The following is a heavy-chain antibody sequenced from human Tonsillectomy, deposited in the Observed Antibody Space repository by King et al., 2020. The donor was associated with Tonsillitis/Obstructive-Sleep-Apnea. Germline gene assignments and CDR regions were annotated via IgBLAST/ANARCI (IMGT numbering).Heavy chain of an antibody. CDR3: ARYNRNDGLYYYYYIDV. D-gene: IGHD1-1*01. Sequence: VQLVESGGGLVQPGGSLRLSCAASGFTFSRHWMSWVRQAPGTGLEWVANIKQDGGEKNYVDSVKGRFIISRDNAKKSLYLQMNSLRAEDTAVNYCARYNRNDGLYYYYYIDV. CDR2: IKQDGGEK. J-gene: IGHJ6*03. V-gene: IGHV3-7*04. CDR1: GFTFSRHW.